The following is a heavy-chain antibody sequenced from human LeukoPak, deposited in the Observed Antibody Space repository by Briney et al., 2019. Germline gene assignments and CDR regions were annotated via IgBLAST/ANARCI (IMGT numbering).Heavy chain of an antibody. Sequence: ASVKVSCKVSGYTLTELSMHWVRQAPGKGLEWMGGFDPEDGETIYAQKFQGRVTMTEDTSTDTAYMELSSLRSEDTAVYYCAKDLGYCSGGSCSGHNYFDYWGQGTLVTVSS. CDR1: GYTLTELS. V-gene: IGHV1-24*01. CDR3: AKDLGYCSGGSCSGHNYFDY. J-gene: IGHJ4*02. CDR2: FDPEDGET. D-gene: IGHD2-15*01.